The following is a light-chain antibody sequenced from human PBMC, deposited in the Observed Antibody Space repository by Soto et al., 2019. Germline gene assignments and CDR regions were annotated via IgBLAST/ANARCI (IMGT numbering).Light chain of an antibody. CDR3: QQYSTYPLT. J-gene: IGKJ4*01. Sequence: DLQMTQSPSTLSASIGDRVTITCRASQSITTFLAWYQQKPGKAPQILIYDASKLEPGVPSRLRGGGSGTEFTLTISSLQPDDVATYDCQQYSTYPLTLGGGTRVEIK. CDR1: QSITTF. V-gene: IGKV1-5*01. CDR2: DAS.